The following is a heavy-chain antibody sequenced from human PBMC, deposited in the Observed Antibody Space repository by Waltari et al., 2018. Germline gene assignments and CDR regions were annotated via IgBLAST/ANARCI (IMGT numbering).Heavy chain of an antibody. V-gene: IGHV3-74*01. CDR3: VRGSLNPGFDY. Sequence: EVQLVESGGGLVQPGGSLRLSCAVSGFTFSSYWMHCCRQTPGEGLVWLSSTNTDGSFTNYADSVEGRFTMSRDNAKDTVYLQMNSLRAEDTAIYYCVRGSLNPGFDYWGQGTLVTVSS. CDR2: TNTDGSFT. CDR1: GFTFSSYW. J-gene: IGHJ4*02.